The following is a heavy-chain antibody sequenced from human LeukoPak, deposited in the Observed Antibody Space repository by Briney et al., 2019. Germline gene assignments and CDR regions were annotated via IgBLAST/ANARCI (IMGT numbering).Heavy chain of an antibody. D-gene: IGHD6-13*01. J-gene: IGHJ4*02. CDR2: INAGNGST. CDR3: ATGGSSWYLGYFDY. Sequence: KVSCKASGYTFSIYGIHWVRQAPGQRLEWMGWINAGNGSTEYSHKFQGRVTITRDTSASASYMELSSLSSEDTALYYCATGGSSWYLGYFDYWGQGTLVTVSS. CDR1: GYTFSIYG. V-gene: IGHV1-3*01.